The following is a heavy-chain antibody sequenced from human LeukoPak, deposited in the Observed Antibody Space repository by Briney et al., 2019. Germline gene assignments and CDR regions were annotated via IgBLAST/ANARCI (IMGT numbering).Heavy chain of an antibody. D-gene: IGHD6-6*01. CDR3: ARDRRPWYFDL. Sequence: GGSLRLSCAASGFTFSSYAVSWVRQPPGKGLEWVSTITGGGDITKYADSVKGRFTISRDDPKNTLYLQMNSLRADDTAVYYCARDRRPWYFDLWGRGTLVTVSS. CDR2: ITGGGDIT. V-gene: IGHV3-23*01. CDR1: GFTFSSYA. J-gene: IGHJ2*01.